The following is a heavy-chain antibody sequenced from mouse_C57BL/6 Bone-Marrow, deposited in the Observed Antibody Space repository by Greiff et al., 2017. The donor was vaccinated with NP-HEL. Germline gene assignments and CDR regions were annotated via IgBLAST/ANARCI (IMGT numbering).Heavy chain of an antibody. CDR3: TTDYYGSSWRDN. CDR1: GFNIIDYY. CDR2: IDPEDGDT. V-gene: IGHV14-1*01. Sequence: EVQLQESGAELVRPGASVKLSCTASGFNIIDYYMHWVKQRPEQGLEWIGRIDPEDGDTEYAPKFKGQATMTEDTSPNKAYLQLSSLTSENTAVYYRTTDYYGSSWRDNWGQGTTLTVSS. D-gene: IGHD1-1*01. J-gene: IGHJ2*01.